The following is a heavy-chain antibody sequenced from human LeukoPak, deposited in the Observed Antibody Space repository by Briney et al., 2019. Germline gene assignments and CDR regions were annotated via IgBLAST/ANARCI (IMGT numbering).Heavy chain of an antibody. D-gene: IGHD3-3*02. CDR2: IYYSGST. CDR3: ARLALSNWFDP. V-gene: IGHV4-30-4*01. Sequence: KPSETLSLTCTVSGGSISSGDYYWSWIRQPPGKGLEWIGYIYYSGSTYYNPSLKSRVTISVDTSKNQFSLKLSSVTAADTAVYYCARLALSNWFDPWGQGTLVTVSS. CDR1: GGSISSGDYY. J-gene: IGHJ5*02.